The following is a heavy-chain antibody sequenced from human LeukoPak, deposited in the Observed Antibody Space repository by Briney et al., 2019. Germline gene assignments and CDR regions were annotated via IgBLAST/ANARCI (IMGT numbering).Heavy chain of an antibody. CDR2: IYYSDT. CDR3: ARVLVYYDSSGYYLRSFDY. J-gene: IGHJ4*02. D-gene: IGHD3-22*01. CDR1: GGSISSGGYS. V-gene: IGHV4-30-4*07. Sequence: SETLSLTCAVSGGSISSGGYSWSWIRQPPGKGLEWIGYIYYSDTYYNPSLKSRVTISADTSKNQFSLRLNSVTAADTAVYYCARVLVYYDSSGYYLRSFDYWGQGTLVTVSS.